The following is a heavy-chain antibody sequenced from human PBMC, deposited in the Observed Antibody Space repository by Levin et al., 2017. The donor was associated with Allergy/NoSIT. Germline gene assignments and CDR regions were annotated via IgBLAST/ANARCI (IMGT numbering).Heavy chain of an antibody. CDR2: IYYSGST. CDR1: GGSISTSSYY. D-gene: IGHD2-8*01. J-gene: IGHJ6*02. CDR3: ARDEMVHEIQYYYGMDV. V-gene: IGHV4-39*07. Sequence: NPSETLSLTCTVSGGSISTSSYYWGWIRQPPGTGLEWIGNIYYSGSTYYNPSLKSRVTISVDTSKNQFSLKVTSVTAADTAVYYCARDEMVHEIQYYYGMDVWGQGTTVTVSS.